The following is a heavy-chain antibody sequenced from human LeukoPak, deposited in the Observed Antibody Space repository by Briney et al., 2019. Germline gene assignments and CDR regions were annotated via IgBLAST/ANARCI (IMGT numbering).Heavy chain of an antibody. Sequence: SETLSLTCTVSGGSISSSSYYWGWIRQPPGKGLEWIGSIYYSGSTYYNPSLKSRVTISVDTSKNQFSLKLSSVTAADTAVYYCASGGITIVRGVIIQQTGNWFDPWGQGTLVTVFS. J-gene: IGHJ5*02. CDR2: IYYSGST. D-gene: IGHD3-10*01. CDR3: ASGGITIVRGVIIQQTGNWFDP. V-gene: IGHV4-39*01. CDR1: GGSISSSSYY.